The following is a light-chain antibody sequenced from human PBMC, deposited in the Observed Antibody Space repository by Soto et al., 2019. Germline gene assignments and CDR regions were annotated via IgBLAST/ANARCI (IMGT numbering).Light chain of an antibody. V-gene: IGLV2-14*01. CDR3: TSNTSSGTLV. J-gene: IGLJ3*02. CDR1: SSDVGGYNY. CDR2: EVS. Sequence: QSALTQPASVSGSPGQSITISCTGTSSDVGGYNYVSWYQQHPGKAPKLMIYEVSNRPSGVSNRFSGSKSGNTASLTISGLQAEDEADYYCTSNTSSGTLVFGGGTKLTVL.